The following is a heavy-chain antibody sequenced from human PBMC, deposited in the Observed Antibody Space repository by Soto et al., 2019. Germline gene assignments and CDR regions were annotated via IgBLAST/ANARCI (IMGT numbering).Heavy chain of an antibody. Sequence: GGSLRLSCAASGFTFSSYAMSWVRQAPGKGLEWVSAISVSGGSTYYADSVKGRFTISRDNSKNKLYLQMNSLRAEDTAVYYCAKVLYSYDYDYYGMDVWGQGTTVTVPS. J-gene: IGHJ6*02. V-gene: IGHV3-23*01. CDR3: AKVLYSYDYDYYGMDV. CDR1: GFTFSSYA. CDR2: ISVSGGST. D-gene: IGHD5-18*01.